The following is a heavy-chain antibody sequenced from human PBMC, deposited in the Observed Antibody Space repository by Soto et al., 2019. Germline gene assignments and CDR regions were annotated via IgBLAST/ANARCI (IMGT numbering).Heavy chain of an antibody. V-gene: IGHV3-9*01. D-gene: IGHD5-18*01. CDR2: ISWNSGSI. CDR3: AKDRGRSPSYGSD. CDR1: GFTFDDYA. Sequence: SLRLSCAASGFTFDDYAMHWVRQAPGKGLEWVSGISWNSGSIGYADSVKGRFTISRDNAKNSLYLQMNSLRAEDTALYYCAKDRGRSPSYGSDWGQGTLVTVSS. J-gene: IGHJ4*02.